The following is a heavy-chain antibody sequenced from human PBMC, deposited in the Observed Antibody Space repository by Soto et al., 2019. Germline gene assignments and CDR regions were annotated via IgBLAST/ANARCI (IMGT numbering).Heavy chain of an antibody. J-gene: IGHJ4*02. CDR1: GFSFSNYA. CDR2: IKDSGDST. Sequence: PGGSLRLSXAASGFSFSNYAMHWVRQAPGKGLEWVSTIKDSGDSTYYLDSVRGRFTISRDYSRNTLYLQMTSLRAEDTALYHCVKGGASYTSCWYANWGQGILVTVS. V-gene: IGHV3-23*01. D-gene: IGHD6-13*01. CDR3: VKGGASYTSCWYAN.